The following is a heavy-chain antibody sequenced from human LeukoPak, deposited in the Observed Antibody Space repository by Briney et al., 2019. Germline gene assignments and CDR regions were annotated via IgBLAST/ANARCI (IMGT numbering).Heavy chain of an antibody. CDR1: GGSISSYY. CDR3: ARGAIVVVPAAPLWAFDI. V-gene: IGHV4-59*01. Sequence: SETLSLTCTVSGGSISSYYWSWIRQPPGKGLEWIGYIYYSGSTNYNPSLKSRVTISVDTSKNQFSLKLSSVTAADTAVYYCARGAIVVVPAAPLWAFDIWGQGTMVTVSS. J-gene: IGHJ3*02. D-gene: IGHD2-2*01. CDR2: IYYSGST.